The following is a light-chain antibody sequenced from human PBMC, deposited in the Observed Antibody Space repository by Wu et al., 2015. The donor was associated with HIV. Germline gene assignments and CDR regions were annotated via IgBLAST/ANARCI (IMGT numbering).Light chain of an antibody. CDR2: DTS. V-gene: IGKV3-11*01. CDR3: QQYHKLWT. J-gene: IGKJ1*01. CDR1: QSVSRF. Sequence: EIVLTQSPDTLSASPGERATLSCRASQSVSRFLAWYQHKPGQAPRVLIYDTSNRAAGIPTRFSGSGFGTDFTLTISSLEPEDFAVYYCQQYHKLWTFGQGTNVEIK.